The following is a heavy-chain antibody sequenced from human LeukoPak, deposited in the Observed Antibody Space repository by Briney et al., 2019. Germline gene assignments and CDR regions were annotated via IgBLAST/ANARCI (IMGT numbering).Heavy chain of an antibody. Sequence: PGGSLRLSCAASGLAFSGLSMNWVRQAPGKGLEWISFISGYNGSTYYADSVKGRFTISRDNAKNSLYLQMNSLRDEDTAVYYCARGQLHEHWGQGTLVTVSS. J-gene: IGHJ1*01. CDR2: ISGYNGST. D-gene: IGHD5-24*01. CDR1: GLAFSGLS. CDR3: ARGQLHEH. V-gene: IGHV3-21*04.